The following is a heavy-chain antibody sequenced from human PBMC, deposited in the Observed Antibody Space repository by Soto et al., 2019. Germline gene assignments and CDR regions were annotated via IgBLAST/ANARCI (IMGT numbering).Heavy chain of an antibody. CDR2: ISGSGGST. CDR3: AKGGSELAAGEGDY. Sequence: VGSLRLSCAASGFTFSSYAMSWVRQAPGKGLEWVSAISGSGGSTYYADSVKGRFTISRDNSKNTLYLQTNSLRAEDTAVYYCAKGGSELAAGEGDYWGQGTLVTVSS. V-gene: IGHV3-23*01. J-gene: IGHJ4*02. D-gene: IGHD6-19*01. CDR1: GFTFSSYA.